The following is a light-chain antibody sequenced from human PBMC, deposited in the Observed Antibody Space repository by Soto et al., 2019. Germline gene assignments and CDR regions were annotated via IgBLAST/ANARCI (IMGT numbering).Light chain of an antibody. CDR3: QSYDSSLGGSHV. V-gene: IGLV1-40*01. Sequence: QSVLTQPPAVSGAPGQRVTISCTGSSSNIGAGYDVHWYQQLPGTAPKLLIYGNSNRPSGVPDRFSGSKSGTSASLAITGLQAEDEADYYCQSYDSSLGGSHVFGTGTKVTVL. J-gene: IGLJ1*01. CDR2: GNS. CDR1: SSNIGAGYD.